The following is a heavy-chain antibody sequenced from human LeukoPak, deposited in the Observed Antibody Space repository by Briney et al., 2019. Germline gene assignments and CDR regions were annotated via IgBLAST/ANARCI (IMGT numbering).Heavy chain of an antibody. CDR1: GFTVSSNY. CDR2: IYSGGST. Sequence: GGSLRLSCAASGFTVSSNYMSWVRQAPGKGLEWVSVIYSGGSTYYADSVKGRFTISRDNSKNTLYLQMNSLRAEDTAMYYCAKEITRPNRAVAGLNYWGQGTLVTVSS. V-gene: IGHV3-66*02. D-gene: IGHD6-19*01. CDR3: AKEITRPNRAVAGLNY. J-gene: IGHJ4*02.